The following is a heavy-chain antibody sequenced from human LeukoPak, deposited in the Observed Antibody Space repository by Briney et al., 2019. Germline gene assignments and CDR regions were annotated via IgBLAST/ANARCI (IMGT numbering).Heavy chain of an antibody. CDR1: GYTFTGYY. J-gene: IGHJ4*02. V-gene: IGHV1-2*02. CDR2: INPNSGGT. Sequence: ASVKVSCKASGYTFTGYYMHWVRQAPGQGLEWMGWINPNSGGTNYAQKFQGRVTMTRDTSISTAYMELSRLGSDDTAAYYCARGEAVPAAPSDYWGQGTLVTVSS. CDR3: ARGEAVPAAPSDY. D-gene: IGHD2-2*01.